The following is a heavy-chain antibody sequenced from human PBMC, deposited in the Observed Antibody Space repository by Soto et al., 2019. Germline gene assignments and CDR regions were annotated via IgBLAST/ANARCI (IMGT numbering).Heavy chain of an antibody. D-gene: IGHD2-2*02. CDR3: VRDGCSGNRCYIYRMDV. CDR1: GFTFSSFW. J-gene: IGHJ6*02. Sequence: GGSLRLSCAASGFTFSSFWMSWVRQAPGKGPEWVANIEGDGSAKNYLDSVRGRFTISRDNAKNSLYLQMSSLRAEDTAVYYCVRDGCSGNRCYIYRMDVWGQGTTVTVSS. CDR2: IEGDGSAK. V-gene: IGHV3-7*03.